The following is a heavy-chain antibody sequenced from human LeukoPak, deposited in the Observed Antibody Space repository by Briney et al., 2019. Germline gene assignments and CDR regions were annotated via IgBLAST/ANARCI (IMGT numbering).Heavy chain of an antibody. CDR1: GFTFSDYY. V-gene: IGHV3-23*01. CDR2: IAGNGGGI. CDR3: AKDRIPDGKYSIDF. Sequence: GGSLRLSCAASGFTFSDYYMSWIRQAPGKGLEWVSVIAGNGGGIHYADSVKGRFTISRDNSKNTLYLQMNSLRAEDTAVYYCAKDRIPDGKYSIDFWGQGTLVTVSS. D-gene: IGHD5-24*01. J-gene: IGHJ4*02.